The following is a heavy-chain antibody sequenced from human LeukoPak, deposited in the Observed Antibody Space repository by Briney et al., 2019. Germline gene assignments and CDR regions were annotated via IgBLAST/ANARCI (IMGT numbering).Heavy chain of an antibody. CDR1: GGSISSYY. Sequence: ETLSLTCTVSGGSISSYYWSWIRQPPGKGLEWIGRIYSGGSTNYNPSLKSRVTMSVDSSNNQFSLKLSSVTAADTAVFYCARENTGSYREFDYWGQGTLVTVSS. D-gene: IGHD1-26*01. CDR3: ARENTGSYREFDY. J-gene: IGHJ4*02. V-gene: IGHV4-4*07. CDR2: IYSGGST.